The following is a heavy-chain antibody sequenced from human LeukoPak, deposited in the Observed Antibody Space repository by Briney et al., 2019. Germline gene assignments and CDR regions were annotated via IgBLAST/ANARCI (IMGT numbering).Heavy chain of an antibody. J-gene: IGHJ5*02. D-gene: IGHD3-22*01. V-gene: IGHV1-69*04. CDR2: IIPILGIA. Sequence: ASVKVSCKASGGTFSSYAISWVRQAPGQGLEWMGRIIPILGIANYVQKFQGRVTITADKSTSTAYMELSSLRSEDTAVYYCAREGGVYDSSGYYSPWGQGTLVTVSS. CDR1: GGTFSSYA. CDR3: AREGGVYDSSGYYSP.